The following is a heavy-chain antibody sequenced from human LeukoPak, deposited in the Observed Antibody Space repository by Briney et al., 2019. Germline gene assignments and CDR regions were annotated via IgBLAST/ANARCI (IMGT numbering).Heavy chain of an antibody. CDR1: GFTFSSYA. D-gene: IGHD2-15*01. CDR2: ISGSGGST. V-gene: IGHV3-23*01. J-gene: IGHJ3*02. CDR3: AKAAYCSGGSCENAFDI. Sequence: GGSLRLSCAASGFTFSSYAMSWVRQAPGKGLEWVSAISGSGGSTYYADSVKGRFTISRDNSKNTLYLEMNRLRAEDTAVYYCAKAAYCSGGSCENAFDIWGQGTMVTVSS.